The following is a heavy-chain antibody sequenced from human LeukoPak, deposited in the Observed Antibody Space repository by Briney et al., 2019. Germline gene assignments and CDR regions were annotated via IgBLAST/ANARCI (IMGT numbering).Heavy chain of an antibody. J-gene: IGHJ4*02. CDR3: ARTAYGDYAFDY. V-gene: IGHV4-34*01. D-gene: IGHD4-17*01. Sequence: SETLSLTCTVSGGSISSYYWSWIRQPPGKGLEWIGEINHSGSTNYNPSLKSRVTITVDTSKNQFSLKLSSVTAADTAVYYCARTAYGDYAFDYWGQGTLVTVSS. CDR1: GGSISSYY. CDR2: INHSGST.